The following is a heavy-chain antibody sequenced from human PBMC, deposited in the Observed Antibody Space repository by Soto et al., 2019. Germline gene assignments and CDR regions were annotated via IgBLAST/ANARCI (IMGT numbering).Heavy chain of an antibody. CDR1: GGSFSGYF. J-gene: IGHJ5*02. V-gene: IGHV4-34*01. Sequence: NPSETLSLTCAVYGGSFSGYFWSWIRQPPGKGPEWIGEINHSGSTNYNPSLKSRVTISVDTSKNQFSLKLSSVTAADTAVYYCARKGGTSTSSWGQGTLVTVSS. CDR2: INHSGST. CDR3: ARKGGTSTSS. D-gene: IGHD2-2*01.